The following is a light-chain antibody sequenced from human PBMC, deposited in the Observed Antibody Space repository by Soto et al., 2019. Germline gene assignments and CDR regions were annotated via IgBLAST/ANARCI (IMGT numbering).Light chain of an antibody. V-gene: IGLV2-18*02. J-gene: IGLJ1*01. CDR1: SSDVGSYNR. CDR3: NSYTGSSTYV. CDR2: EVS. Sequence: QSVLTQPPAVSGSPGQSVAISCTGTSSDVGSYNRVSWYQQPPGAAPKLMIYEVSNRPSGVPDRVSGSKSGNTASLTISGLQAEDEADYYCNSYTGSSTYVFGTGTK.